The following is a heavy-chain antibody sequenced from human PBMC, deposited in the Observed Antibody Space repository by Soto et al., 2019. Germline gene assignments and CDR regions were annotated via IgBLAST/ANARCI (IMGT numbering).Heavy chain of an antibody. CDR2: IWYDGSNK. V-gene: IGHV3-33*01. Sequence: GGSLRLSCAASGFTFSSYGMHWVRQAPGKGLEWVAVIWYDGSNKYYADSVKGRFTISRDNSKNTLYLQMNSLRAEDTAVYYCARASYYDSSGYYLGSDAFDIWAQGTMVTVSS. J-gene: IGHJ3*02. CDR1: GFTFSSYG. CDR3: ARASYYDSSGYYLGSDAFDI. D-gene: IGHD3-22*01.